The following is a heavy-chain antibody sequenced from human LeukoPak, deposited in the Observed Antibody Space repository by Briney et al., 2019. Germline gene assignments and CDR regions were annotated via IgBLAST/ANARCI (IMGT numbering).Heavy chain of an antibody. D-gene: IGHD6-19*01. Sequence: PSETLSLTCTASGGSISSYYWSWIRQPPGKGLEWIGYIYYSGSTNYNPSLKSRVTISVDTSKNQFSLKLSSVTAADTAVYYCARLGVAGQLDYWGQGTLVTVSS. V-gene: IGHV4-59*08. CDR3: ARLGVAGQLDY. CDR1: GGSISSYY. CDR2: IYYSGST. J-gene: IGHJ4*02.